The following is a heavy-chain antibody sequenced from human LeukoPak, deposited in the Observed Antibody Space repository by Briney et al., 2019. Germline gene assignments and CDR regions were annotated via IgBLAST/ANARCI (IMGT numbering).Heavy chain of an antibody. CDR2: IYYSGST. CDR1: GGSISSGGYY. Sequence: PSQTLSLTCTVSGGSISSGGYYWSWIRQHPGKGLEWIGYIYYSGSTYYNPSLKSRVTISVDTSKNQFSLKLSSVTAADTAVYYCAREEYYYDSSGYYSPYGMDVWGQGPRSPSP. V-gene: IGHV4-31*03. CDR3: AREEYYYDSSGYYSPYGMDV. D-gene: IGHD3-22*01. J-gene: IGHJ6*02.